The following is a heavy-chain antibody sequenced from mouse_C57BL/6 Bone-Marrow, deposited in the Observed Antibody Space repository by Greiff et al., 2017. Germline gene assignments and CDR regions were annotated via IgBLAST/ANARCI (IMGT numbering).Heavy chain of an antibody. V-gene: IGHV7-3*01. CDR3: ARYGRNYAMDY. Sequence: EVQVVESGGGLVQPGGSLSLSCAASGFTFTDYYMSWVRQPPGKALEWLGFIRNKANGYTTEYSASVKGRFTISRDNSQSILYLQMNALGAEDSATYYCARYGRNYAMDYWGQGTSVTVSS. CDR1: GFTFTDYY. CDR2: IRNKANGYTT. J-gene: IGHJ4*01.